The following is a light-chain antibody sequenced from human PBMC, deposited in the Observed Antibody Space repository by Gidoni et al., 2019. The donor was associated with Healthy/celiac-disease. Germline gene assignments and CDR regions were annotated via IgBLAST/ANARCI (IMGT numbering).Light chain of an antibody. Sequence: EIVLTQSPGTLSLSPGERATLSCRASQRVSSSYLAWYQQKPGQAPRLLIYGASSRATGIPDRFSGSGSGTDFTLTISRLEPEDFAVYYCQQYCSSSYTFGQGTQLEIK. CDR1: QRVSSSY. CDR3: QQYCSSSYT. CDR2: GAS. V-gene: IGKV3-20*01. J-gene: IGKJ2*01.